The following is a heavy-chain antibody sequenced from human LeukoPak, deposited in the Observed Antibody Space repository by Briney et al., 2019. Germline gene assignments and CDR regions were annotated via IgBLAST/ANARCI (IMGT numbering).Heavy chain of an antibody. Sequence: GESLKISCKDSGYSFTSYWIGWVRQMPGKGLEWMGIIYPGDSDTRYSPSFQGQVTISADKSISTAYLQWSSLKASDTAMYYCARATDRLPTGFDYWGQGTLVTVSS. J-gene: IGHJ4*02. CDR1: GYSFTSYW. CDR2: IYPGDSDT. D-gene: IGHD3-16*01. V-gene: IGHV5-51*01. CDR3: ARATDRLPTGFDY.